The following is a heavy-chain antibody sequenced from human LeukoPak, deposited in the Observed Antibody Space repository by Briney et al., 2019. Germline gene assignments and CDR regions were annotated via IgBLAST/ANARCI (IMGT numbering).Heavy chain of an antibody. Sequence: PGGSLRLSCAVSGSTVSNNYMSWVRQAPGKGLECVSVIYSGGETYYADSVKGQFTISRDKSKNTLYLQMNSLRAEDTAVYYCAVLSTGWRFQHWGQGTLVTVSS. CDR3: AVLSTGWRFQH. V-gene: IGHV3-53*01. J-gene: IGHJ1*01. D-gene: IGHD6-19*01. CDR2: IYSGGET. CDR1: GSTVSNNY.